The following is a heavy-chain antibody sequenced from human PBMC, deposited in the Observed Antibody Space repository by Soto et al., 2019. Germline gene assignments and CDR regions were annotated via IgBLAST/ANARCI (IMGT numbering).Heavy chain of an antibody. CDR1: GFTFNDYY. V-gene: IGHV3-11*01. J-gene: IGHJ4*02. CDR2: ISGGGSTT. CDR3: AREVRTSGWFRRLDS. D-gene: IGHD6-19*01. Sequence: GGSRRLSCAVSGFTFNDYYMSWIRQAPGKGLEWISYISGGGSTTYHADSVRGRFTISRDNAKNSLFLQMNSLRAEDTAVYYCAREVRTSGWFRRLDSWGQGILVTVYS.